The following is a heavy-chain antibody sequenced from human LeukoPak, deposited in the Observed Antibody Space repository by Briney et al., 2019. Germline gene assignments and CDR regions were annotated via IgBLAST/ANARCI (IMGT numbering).Heavy chain of an antibody. CDR3: ARDGIQLPDTLDY. Sequence: GGSLRLSCAASGFTFNNYAMTWVRQAPGEGLQWVSAINGGDNGDNTYYADSVKGRFTVSRDNSKNTVYLQMNSLRVEDTAVYYCARDGIQLPDTLDYWGLGTLVTVSS. V-gene: IGHV3-23*01. J-gene: IGHJ4*02. D-gene: IGHD1-1*01. CDR2: INGGDNGDNT. CDR1: GFTFNNYA.